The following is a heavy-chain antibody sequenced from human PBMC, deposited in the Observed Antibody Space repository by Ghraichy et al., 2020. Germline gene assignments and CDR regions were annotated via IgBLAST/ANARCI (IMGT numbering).Heavy chain of an antibody. CDR2: INHSGST. D-gene: IGHD3-22*01. Sequence: SETLSLTCAVYGGSFSGYYWSWIRQPPGKGLEWIGEINHSGSTNYNPSLKSRVTISVDTSKNQFSLKLSSVTAADTAVYYCARGLYIYYDSSGYQNWFDPWGQGTLVTVSS. V-gene: IGHV4-34*01. CDR3: ARGLYIYYDSSGYQNWFDP. CDR1: GGSFSGYY. J-gene: IGHJ5*02.